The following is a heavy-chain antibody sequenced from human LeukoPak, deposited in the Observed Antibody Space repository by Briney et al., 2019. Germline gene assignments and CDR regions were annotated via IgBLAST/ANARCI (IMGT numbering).Heavy chain of an antibody. CDR3: ARGYSHNSGGWLDP. Sequence: PGGSLRLSCAVSGFTFSHCAMSWVRQAPGTGLEGVGSLTDSGDATYYADSVKGRLTFSRDNSNSTLYLLISGLRDEDTAVYYCARGYSHNSGGWLDPWGQGTLVTVSS. CDR1: GFTFSHCA. V-gene: IGHV3-23*01. CDR2: LTDSGDAT. D-gene: IGHD5-12*01. J-gene: IGHJ5*02.